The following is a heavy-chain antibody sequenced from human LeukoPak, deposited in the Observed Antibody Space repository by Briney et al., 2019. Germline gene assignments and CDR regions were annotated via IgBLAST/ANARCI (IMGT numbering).Heavy chain of an antibody. CDR2: INRDGSST. CDR3: ARGGGYSYGSFDY. V-gene: IGHV3-74*01. J-gene: IGHJ4*02. D-gene: IGHD5-18*01. Sequence: GGSLRPSCAASGVIFSNYRMHWVRQAPGKGLVWVSRINRDGSSTSYADSVKGRFTISRDNAKNTLYLQMNSLRAEDTAVYYCARGGGYSYGSFDYWGQGTLVTVSS. CDR1: GVIFSNYR.